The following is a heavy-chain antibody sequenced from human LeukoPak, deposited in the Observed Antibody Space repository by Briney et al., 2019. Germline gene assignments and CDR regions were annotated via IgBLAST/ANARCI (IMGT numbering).Heavy chain of an antibody. CDR2: INPNSGGT. J-gene: IGHJ5*02. V-gene: IGHV1-2*02. Sequence: ASLKVSCKASGYTFTGYYMHWVRQAPGQGLEWMGWINPNSGGTHYAQKFQGRVTMTRDTSISTAYMELSSLRSDDTAVYYCARVSSDSSGHNNWFDPWGQGKLVTVSS. CDR3: ARVSSDSSGHNNWFDP. D-gene: IGHD3-22*01. CDR1: GYTFTGYY.